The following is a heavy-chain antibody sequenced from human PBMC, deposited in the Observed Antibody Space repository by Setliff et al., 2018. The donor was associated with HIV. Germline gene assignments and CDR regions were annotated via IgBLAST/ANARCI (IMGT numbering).Heavy chain of an antibody. V-gene: IGHV5-51*01. CDR1: GHSFTSFW. J-gene: IGHJ4*02. D-gene: IGHD3-10*01. CDR2: IYPADSDT. CDR3: ARLPSLLWFGELNYYFDY. Sequence: PGESLKISCKGSGHSFTSFWVGWVRQMPGKGLEWMGIIYPADSDTRYSPSFQGQVTISADKSISTAFLQWRSLKASDTAIYYCARLPSLLWFGELNYYFDYWGQGTLVNVSS.